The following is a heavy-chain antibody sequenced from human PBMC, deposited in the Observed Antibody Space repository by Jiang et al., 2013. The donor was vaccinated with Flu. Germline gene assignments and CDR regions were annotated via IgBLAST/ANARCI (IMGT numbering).Heavy chain of an antibody. J-gene: IGHJ4*01. D-gene: IGHD3-16*02. V-gene: IGHV4-4*09. CDR3: ARGDRLSPDPDYYFDD. CDR2: LCHWGH. CDR1: GGSFSSYF. Sequence: TCNVSGGSFSSYFWNSDPTAPREGTGVDWVHLCHWGHQLQPSLKSRVAISIDTSKNHFSLKLNSVTAADAAVYYCARGDRLSPDPDYYFDDWGHGTLVTVSS.